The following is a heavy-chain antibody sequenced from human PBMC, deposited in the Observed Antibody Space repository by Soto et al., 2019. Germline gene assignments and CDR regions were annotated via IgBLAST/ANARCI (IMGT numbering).Heavy chain of an antibody. D-gene: IGHD3-10*01. CDR2: ISSSSSTI. Sequence: GGSLRLSCAASGFTFSSYSMNWVRQAPGKGLEWVSYISSSSSTIYYADSVKGRFTISRDNAKNSLYLQMNSLRAEDTAVYYCARGIGALTMVRGVAMDVWGKGTTVTVSS. CDR1: GFTFSSYS. CDR3: ARGIGALTMVRGVAMDV. J-gene: IGHJ6*03. V-gene: IGHV3-48*01.